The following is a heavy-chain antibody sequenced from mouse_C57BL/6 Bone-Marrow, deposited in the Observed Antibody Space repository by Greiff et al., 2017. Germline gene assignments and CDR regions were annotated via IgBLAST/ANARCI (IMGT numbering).Heavy chain of an antibody. CDR1: GFNIKNTY. D-gene: IGHD2-1*01. CDR3: ARVYGNSYYFDY. V-gene: IGHV14-3*01. Sequence: EVQLQQSVAELVRPGASVKLSCTASGFNIKNTYMHWVKQRPEQGLEWIGRIDPANGNTKYAPKFQGKATITADTSSNTAYLQLSSLTSEDTASDCWARVYGNSYYFDYWGQGTTLTVSA. J-gene: IGHJ2*01. CDR2: IDPANGNT.